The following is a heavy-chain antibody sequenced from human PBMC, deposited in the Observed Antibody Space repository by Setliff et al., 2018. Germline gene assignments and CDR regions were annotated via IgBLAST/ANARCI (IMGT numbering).Heavy chain of an antibody. CDR1: GFSFSTYW. CDR2: IKEDGSAQ. D-gene: IGHD3-16*01. CDR3: VRAAAGLDI. J-gene: IGHJ4*02. Sequence: GGSLRLSCETSGFSFSTYWMSWVRQVPGKGLEWVATIKEDGSAQYYVDSVKGRFTISKDNAKDSLFLQMNSLRAEDTAVYYCVRAAAGLDIWSQKIVVTVSS. V-gene: IGHV3-7*03.